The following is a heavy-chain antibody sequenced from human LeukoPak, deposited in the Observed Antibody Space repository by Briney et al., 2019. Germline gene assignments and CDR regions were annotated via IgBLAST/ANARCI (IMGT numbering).Heavy chain of an antibody. CDR3: ARGPDYGDYRFDY. D-gene: IGHD4-17*01. Sequence: MXSETLXXTCGVYGGSFSGYYWSWIRQPPGKGLEWIGEINHSRSTNYNPSLKSRVTISLDTSKNQFSLKLSSVNAADKAVYYCARGPDYGDYRFDYWGQGTLVTVSS. J-gene: IGHJ4*02. CDR2: INHSRST. CDR1: GGSFSGYY. V-gene: IGHV4-34*01.